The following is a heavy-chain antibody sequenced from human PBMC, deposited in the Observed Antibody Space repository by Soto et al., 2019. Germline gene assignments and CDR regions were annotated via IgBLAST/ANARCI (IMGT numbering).Heavy chain of an antibody. CDR1: EFTVSSNY. V-gene: IGHV3-53*01. J-gene: IGHJ4*02. Sequence: GGSLRLSCAASEFTVSSNYMSWVRQAPGKGLEWVSVIYSGGSTSYADSVKGRFTISRDNSKNTLYLQMNSLRAEDAAVYYCARDRTQWLPADPYYFDCRGQGTLVTVSS. CDR2: IYSGGST. D-gene: IGHD6-19*01. CDR3: ARDRTQWLPADPYYFDC.